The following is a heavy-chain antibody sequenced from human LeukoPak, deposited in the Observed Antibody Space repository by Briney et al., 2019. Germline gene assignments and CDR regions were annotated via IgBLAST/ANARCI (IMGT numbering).Heavy chain of an antibody. J-gene: IGHJ4*02. CDR1: GDSISSSYY. CDR2: ISYSGST. V-gene: IGHV4-39*01. D-gene: IGHD4-17*01. CDR3: ATGGVTVTTYY. Sequence: PSETLSLTCTVSGDSISSSYYWGWIRQPPGKGLEWIGIISYSGSTYYNPSLKSRLTISVDTSKNQFSLKLSSVTAADTAVYYCATGGVTVTTYYWGQGTLVTVSS.